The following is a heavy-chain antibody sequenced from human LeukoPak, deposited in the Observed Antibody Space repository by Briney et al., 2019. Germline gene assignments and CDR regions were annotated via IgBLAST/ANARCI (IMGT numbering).Heavy chain of an antibody. D-gene: IGHD4/OR15-4a*01. J-gene: IGHJ3*02. Sequence: ASVKVSCKASGYTFTSYGISWVRQAPGQGLEWMGWISAYNGNTNYAQKLQGRVTMTTDTSTSTAYMELRGLRSDDTAVYYCARDLVPRDAFDIWGQGTMVTVSS. V-gene: IGHV1-18*01. CDR2: ISAYNGNT. CDR3: ARDLVPRDAFDI. CDR1: GYTFTSYG.